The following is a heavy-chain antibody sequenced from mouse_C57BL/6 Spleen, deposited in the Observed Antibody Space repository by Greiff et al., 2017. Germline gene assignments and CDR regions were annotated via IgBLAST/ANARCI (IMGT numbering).Heavy chain of an antibody. J-gene: IGHJ2*01. D-gene: IGHD1-1*01. CDR3: ARGGFTTVAPSY. V-gene: IGHV1-22*01. CDR2: INPNNGGT. Sequence: EVQVVESGPELVKPGASVKMSCKASGYTFTDYNMHWVKQSHGKSLEWIGYINPNNGGTSYNQKFKGKATLTVNKSSSTAYMELRSLTSEDSAVYYCARGGFTTVAPSYWGQGTTLTVSS. CDR1: GYTFTDYN.